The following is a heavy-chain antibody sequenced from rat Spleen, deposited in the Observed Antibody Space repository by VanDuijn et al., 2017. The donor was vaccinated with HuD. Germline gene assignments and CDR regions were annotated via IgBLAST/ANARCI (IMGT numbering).Heavy chain of an antibody. J-gene: IGHJ3*01. CDR1: GFSLISNS. V-gene: IGHV2-1*01. Sequence: QVQLKESGPGLVQPSQTLSLICTVSGFSLISNSVHWVRQPPGKGLEWMGGIWGDGSTDYNSALKSRLTISRDTSKSQVFLKMNSLQTDDTAIYFCARAGSAAISLGNWFAYWGQGTLVTVSS. CDR3: ARAGSAAISLGNWFAY. CDR2: IWGDGST. D-gene: IGHD1-2*01.